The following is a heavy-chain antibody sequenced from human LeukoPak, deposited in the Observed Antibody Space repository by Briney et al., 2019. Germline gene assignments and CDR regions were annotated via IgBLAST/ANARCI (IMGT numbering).Heavy chain of an antibody. V-gene: IGHV3-7*01. Sequence: GGSLRLSCAASGFTFSSYWMSWVRQAPGKGLEWVANIKQDGSEKYYVDSVKGRFTISRDNAKNSLYLQMNSLRAEDTAVYYCAGDSYYDFWSGCPDIWGQGTMVTVSS. D-gene: IGHD3-3*01. CDR3: AGDSYYDFWSGCPDI. CDR1: GFTFSSYW. J-gene: IGHJ3*02. CDR2: IKQDGSEK.